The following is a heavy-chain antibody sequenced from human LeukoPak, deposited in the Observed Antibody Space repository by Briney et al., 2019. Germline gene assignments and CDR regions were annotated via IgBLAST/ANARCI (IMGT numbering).Heavy chain of an antibody. CDR2: IYYSGSA. CDR1: GGSISSSSYY. CDR3: ARHIRWSWGSNWYFDL. Sequence: SETLSLTCTVSGGSISSSSYYWGWIRQPPGKGLEWIGGIYYSGSAYYNPSLKSRVTISVDTSKNQFSLKLSSVTAADTAVYYCARHIRWSWGSNWYFDLWGRGTLVTVSS. V-gene: IGHV4-39*07. J-gene: IGHJ2*01. D-gene: IGHD7-27*01.